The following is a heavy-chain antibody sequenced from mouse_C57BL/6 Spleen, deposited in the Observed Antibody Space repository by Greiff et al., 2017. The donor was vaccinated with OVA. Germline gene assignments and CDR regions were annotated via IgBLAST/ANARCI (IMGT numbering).Heavy chain of an antibody. Sequence: VQLQQPGAELVMPGASVKLSCKASGYTFTSYWMHWVKQRPGQGLEWIGEIDPSDSYTNYNQKFKGKSTLTVDKSSSTAYMQLSSLTSEDSAVYYCARPHRSYGSSYRWYFDVWGTGTTVTVSS. D-gene: IGHD1-1*01. CDR3: ARPHRSYGSSYRWYFDV. V-gene: IGHV1-69*01. J-gene: IGHJ1*03. CDR2: IDPSDSYT. CDR1: GYTFTSYW.